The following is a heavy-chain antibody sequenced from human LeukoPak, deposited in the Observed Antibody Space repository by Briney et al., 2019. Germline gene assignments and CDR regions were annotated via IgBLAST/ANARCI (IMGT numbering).Heavy chain of an antibody. CDR3: ARRGYSTYGMDV. Sequence: GGALRLSCAASGFTISDYYLSWIRHPPGKGLELVSYISSSVSSLWYADSVKGRFTTSRDNAKNSLYLQMNSLRAEDTAVYYCARRGYSTYGMDVWGQGTTVTVSS. CDR1: GFTISDYY. J-gene: IGHJ6*02. D-gene: IGHD5-18*01. V-gene: IGHV3-11*01. CDR2: ISSSVSSL.